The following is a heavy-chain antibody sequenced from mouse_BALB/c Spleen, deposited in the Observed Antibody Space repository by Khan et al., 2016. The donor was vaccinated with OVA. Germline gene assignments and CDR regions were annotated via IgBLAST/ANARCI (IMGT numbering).Heavy chain of an antibody. J-gene: IGHJ2*01. Sequence: VQLKESGAELVKPGASVKLSCTASGFNIKDTYMHWVKQRPEQGLEWIGRIDPAHGNTKYDPKFQGKDTITEDTSTNTAYLQLSSLTSENTAVYYCAIINAWGHGPTLTVSS. V-gene: IGHV14-3*02. CDR1: GFNIKDTY. CDR2: IDPAHGNT. CDR3: AIINA.